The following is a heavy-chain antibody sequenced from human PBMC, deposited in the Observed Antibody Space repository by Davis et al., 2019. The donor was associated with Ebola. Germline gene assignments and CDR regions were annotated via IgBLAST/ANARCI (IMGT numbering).Heavy chain of an antibody. D-gene: IGHD3-10*01. Sequence: AASVKVSCKASGYTFTNSYMHWVRQAPGQGLEWMGIINPSDGRTSYAQKFQGRITITRDTSASTAYMELSSLTYEDTAIYYCASRGAYWGQGTLVTVSS. CDR1: GYTFTNSY. J-gene: IGHJ4*02. V-gene: IGHV1-46*01. CDR2: INPSDGRT. CDR3: ASRGAY.